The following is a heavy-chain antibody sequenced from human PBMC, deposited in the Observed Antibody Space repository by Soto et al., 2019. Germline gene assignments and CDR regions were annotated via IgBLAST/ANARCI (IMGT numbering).Heavy chain of an antibody. Sequence: SETLCITCTFSVGSITVTRYYWGWIRQPPGKGLEWIGRVYYGGSTYYNPSLKSRVTISVDTSKNQFSLKLRSVTAADTAVYYCARHENLASAGDFWGQGTLVTVSS. CDR1: VGSITVTRYY. V-gene: IGHV4-39*01. J-gene: IGHJ4*02. CDR2: VYYGGST. CDR3: ARHENLASAGDF.